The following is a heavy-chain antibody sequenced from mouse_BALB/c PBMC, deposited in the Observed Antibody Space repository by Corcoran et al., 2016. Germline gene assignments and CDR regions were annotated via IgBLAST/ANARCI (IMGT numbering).Heavy chain of an antibody. V-gene: IGHV14-3*02. J-gene: IGHJ3*01. CDR1: GFNIKDTY. CDR3: ARWDDYAAWFAY. CDR2: IDPANGNT. Sequence: EVQLQQSVAELVKPGASVKLSCTASGFNIKDTYMHWVKQRPEQGLEWIGRIDPANGNTKYDPKFQGKATITADTSSNTAYLQLSSLTSEDTAVYYCARWDDYAAWFAYWGQGTLVTVSA. D-gene: IGHD2-4*01.